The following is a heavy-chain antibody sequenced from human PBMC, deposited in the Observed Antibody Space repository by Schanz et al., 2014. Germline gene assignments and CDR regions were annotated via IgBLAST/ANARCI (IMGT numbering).Heavy chain of an antibody. CDR1: GFTFTSYS. CDR3: ARRGSWMGFDC. Sequence: QVQLVQSGGGVVQPGGSLRLSCAASGFTFTSYSMHWVRQAPGRGLEWISKISDSGRTIVYADSMKGRFTVSRDNSKNTLFLQMNSLRAEDTAVYFCARRGSWMGFDCWGQGTLVTVSS. J-gene: IGHJ4*02. V-gene: IGHV3-11*04. D-gene: IGHD2-15*01. CDR2: ISDSGRTI.